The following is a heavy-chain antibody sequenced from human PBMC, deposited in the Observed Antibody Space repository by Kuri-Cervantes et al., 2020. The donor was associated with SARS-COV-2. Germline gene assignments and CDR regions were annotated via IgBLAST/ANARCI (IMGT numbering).Heavy chain of an antibody. CDR3: ARYNDFWSGYSGAFDY. D-gene: IGHD3-3*01. J-gene: IGHJ4*02. V-gene: IGHV3-23*01. CDR1: GFIFSSFA. CDR2: ISGGGEAT. Sequence: GESLKISCAVSGFIFSSFAMSWVRQAPGKGLEWVAAISGGGEATYYADSVKGRFAISRDNSKNTLYLQMNSLRAEDTAVYYCARYNDFWSGYSGAFDYWGQGTLVTVSS.